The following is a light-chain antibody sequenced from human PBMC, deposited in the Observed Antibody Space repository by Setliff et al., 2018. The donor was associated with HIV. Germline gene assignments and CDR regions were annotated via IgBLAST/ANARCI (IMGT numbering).Light chain of an antibody. CDR1: SSNIGSNT. CDR2: KNN. V-gene: IGLV1-44*01. Sequence: AQPPPASGTPGQRVTISCSGSSSNIGSNTVNWYQQVPGTAPKLLIYKNNQRPSGVPDRFSGSKSGTSASLAISGLQSEDEADYYCAAWDDSLSVLVFGTGTKGTV. J-gene: IGLJ1*01. CDR3: AAWDDSLSVLV.